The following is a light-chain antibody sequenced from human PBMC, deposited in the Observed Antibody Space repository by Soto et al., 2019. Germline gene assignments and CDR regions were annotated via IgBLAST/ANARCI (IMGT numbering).Light chain of an antibody. CDR2: SDN. Sequence: QSVLTQPPSASGTPGQRVTISCSGGASNIGRNTVNWYQDLPGTAAKLLIFSDNKQPSGVPDRCSAAKSGTSAALAISGLQSDDEADYYCAVWDDSLSGPVFGGGTKLTVL. CDR1: ASNIGRNT. J-gene: IGLJ3*02. V-gene: IGLV1-44*01. CDR3: AVWDDSLSGPV.